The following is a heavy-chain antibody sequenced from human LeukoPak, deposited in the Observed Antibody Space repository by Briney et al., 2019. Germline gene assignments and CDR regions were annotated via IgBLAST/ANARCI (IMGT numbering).Heavy chain of an antibody. Sequence: SETLSLTCTVSGGSISSYYWSWIRRPPGKGLEWIGYIYYSGSTNYNPSLKSRVTISVDTSKNQFSLKLSSVTAADTAVYYCARSMVRGVIDYWGQGTLVTVSS. CDR1: GGSISSYY. CDR2: IYYSGST. D-gene: IGHD3-10*01. CDR3: ARSMVRGVIDY. J-gene: IGHJ4*02. V-gene: IGHV4-59*01.